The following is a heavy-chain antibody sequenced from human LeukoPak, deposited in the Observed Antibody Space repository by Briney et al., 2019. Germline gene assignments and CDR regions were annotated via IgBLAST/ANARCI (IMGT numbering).Heavy chain of an antibody. Sequence: GESLKISCKGSGYSFTSYWIGWVRQMPGKGLEWMGIIYPGDSDTRYSPSFQGQVTISADKSISTAYLQWSSLKASDTAMYYCAIAQYYYDSSGYYSGAFDIWGQGTMVTVSS. CDR2: IYPGDSDT. J-gene: IGHJ3*02. CDR3: AIAQYYYDSSGYYSGAFDI. D-gene: IGHD3-22*01. CDR1: GYSFTSYW. V-gene: IGHV5-51*01.